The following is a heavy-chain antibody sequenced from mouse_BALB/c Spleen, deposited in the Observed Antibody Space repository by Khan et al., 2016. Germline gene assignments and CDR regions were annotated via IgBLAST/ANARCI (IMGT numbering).Heavy chain of an antibody. D-gene: IGHD1-1*01. CDR2: VIPSNAYT. Sequence: QVQLQQSGAELARPGASVKMSCKASGYTFTSYTMHWVKQGPGQGLEWIGYVIPSNAYTNYNQKFKDKATLTADKSYSTAYMQLSSLTSEDSAVYYCSREWCLLGYFDYWGQGTTLTVSS. CDR1: GYTFTSYT. CDR3: SREWCLLGYFDY. J-gene: IGHJ2*01. V-gene: IGHV1-4*01.